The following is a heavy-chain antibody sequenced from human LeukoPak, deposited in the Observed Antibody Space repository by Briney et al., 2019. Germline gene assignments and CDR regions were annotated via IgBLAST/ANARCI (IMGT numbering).Heavy chain of an antibody. CDR2: ISSSDSTI. CDR1: GFTFSGSA. V-gene: IGHV3-48*03. Sequence: GGSLRLSCAASGFTFSGSAMNWVRQAPGKGLEWVSYISSSDSTIYYADFVKGRFTISRDNAKNSLYLQMNSLTAEDTAIYYCARDSGISWYYFDYWGQGTLVTVSS. J-gene: IGHJ4*02. D-gene: IGHD6-13*01. CDR3: ARDSGISWYYFDY.